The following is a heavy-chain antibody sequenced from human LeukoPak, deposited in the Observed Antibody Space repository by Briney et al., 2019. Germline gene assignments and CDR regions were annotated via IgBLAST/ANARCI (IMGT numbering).Heavy chain of an antibody. CDR1: GGSFSGYY. Sequence: SETLSLTCAVYGGSFSGYYWSWIRQPPGKGLEWIGEINHSGSTNYNPSLKSRVTISVDTSKNQFSLKLSSVTAADTAVYYCARGSAVWGVLNFDYWGQGTLVTVSS. CDR3: ARGSAVWGVLNFDY. V-gene: IGHV4-34*01. J-gene: IGHJ4*02. CDR2: INHSGST. D-gene: IGHD3-10*01.